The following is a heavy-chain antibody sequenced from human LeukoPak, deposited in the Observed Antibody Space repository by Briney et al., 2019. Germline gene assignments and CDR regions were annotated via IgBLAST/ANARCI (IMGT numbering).Heavy chain of an antibody. Sequence: QAGGSLRLSCAASGLTFSTLAFHWVRQAPGKGLEGLAIISYDGNSKFYADSVRGRFTISRDNSTNTLYLQMSSLETEDTAVYYCARDLSSAPHDENWAANRFDPWGQGTLVTVSS. CDR1: GLTFSTLA. CDR3: ARDLSSAPHDENWAANRFDP. J-gene: IGHJ5*02. CDR2: ISYDGNSK. V-gene: IGHV3-30-3*01. D-gene: IGHD7-27*01.